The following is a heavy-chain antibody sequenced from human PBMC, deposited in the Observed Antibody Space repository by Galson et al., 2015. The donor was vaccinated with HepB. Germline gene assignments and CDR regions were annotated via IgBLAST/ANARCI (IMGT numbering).Heavy chain of an antibody. D-gene: IGHD3-16*02. V-gene: IGHV4-59*01. CDR3: ARDLTSWHDYIWGSYRSHAFDI. CDR1: GGSISSYY. Sequence: SETLSLTCTVSGGSISSYYWSWIRQPPGRGLEWIGYIYYSGSTNYNPSLKSRVTISVDTSKNQFSLKLSSVTAADTAVYYCARDLTSWHDYIWGSYRSHAFDIWGQGTMVTVSS. CDR2: IYYSGST. J-gene: IGHJ3*02.